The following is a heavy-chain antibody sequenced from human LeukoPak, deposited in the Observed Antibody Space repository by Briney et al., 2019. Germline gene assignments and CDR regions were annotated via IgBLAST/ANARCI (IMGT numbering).Heavy chain of an antibody. V-gene: IGHV3-7*01. J-gene: IGHJ4*02. CDR1: GFTFSDYW. CDR3: ASALPADHFDY. Sequence: GGSLRLSCAASGFTFSDYWMSWVRQAPGKGLEWVANIKQYGSEKYYVDSVKGRFTISRDNAKNSLYLQMNSPRAEDTALYYCASALPADHFDYWGQGILVTVSS. CDR2: IKQYGSEK.